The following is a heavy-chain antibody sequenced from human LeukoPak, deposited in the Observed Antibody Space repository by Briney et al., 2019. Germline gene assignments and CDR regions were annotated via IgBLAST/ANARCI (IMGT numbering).Heavy chain of an antibody. J-gene: IGHJ4*02. CDR3: ARDPDKFNGRYSYFDY. CDR1: GYPFISFG. D-gene: IGHD5-18*01. CDR2: SSPYNGKT. V-gene: IGHV1-18*01. Sequence: ASVKVSCKTSGYPFISFGIAWLRQAPGQGLEWLAWSSPYNGKTEYSQKLQDRVTMTTDPSTSTAYMEMRSLRSDDTAVYYRARDPDKFNGRYSYFDYWGQGTLVTVSS.